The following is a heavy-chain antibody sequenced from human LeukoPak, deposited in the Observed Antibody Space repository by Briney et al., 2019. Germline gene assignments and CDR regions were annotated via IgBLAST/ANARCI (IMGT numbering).Heavy chain of an antibody. V-gene: IGHV5-51*01. J-gene: IGHJ4*02. CDR2: IYPGDSDT. Sequence: GESLKISCKGSGYSFTIYWNGWVRQMPGKGLEWMGIIYPGDSDTTYSPSFQGQVTISADKSINTAYLQWSSLKASDTAIYYCARRSISSTWYFDYWGQGTLVTVSS. D-gene: IGHD6-13*01. CDR3: ARRSISSTWYFDY. CDR1: GYSFTIYW.